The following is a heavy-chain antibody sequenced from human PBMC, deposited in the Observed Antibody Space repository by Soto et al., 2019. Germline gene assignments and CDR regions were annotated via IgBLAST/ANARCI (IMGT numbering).Heavy chain of an antibody. D-gene: IGHD6-25*01. J-gene: IGHJ6*02. Sequence: QVHLVESGGGVVQPGRSLRLSCAGSGFTFSNFEMHWVRQAPGKGLEWVAVIYHDGSNKYYADSVKGRFTISRDSSKNRLYLQLASLTVEGTAVSYCASEQRNKLRDYYAMDVWGQGTTVTVSS. V-gene: IGHV3-30*04. CDR2: IYHDGSNK. CDR3: ASEQRNKLRDYYAMDV. CDR1: GFTFSNFE.